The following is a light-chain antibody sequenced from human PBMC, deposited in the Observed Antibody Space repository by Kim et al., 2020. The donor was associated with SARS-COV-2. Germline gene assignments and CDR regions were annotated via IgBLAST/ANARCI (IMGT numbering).Light chain of an antibody. CDR1: QGVCGKY. V-gene: IGKV3-20*01. Sequence: IMLTQSPGILSLSPGERATLSCRASQGVCGKYLAWSQQKPGQAPRLLLYSASTRATGIPGRFSGSGSGTDFTLTINTLEPEDFAVYYCQKLGFSPSTFGQGPRLEI. J-gene: IGKJ2*02. CDR2: SAS. CDR3: QKLGFSPST.